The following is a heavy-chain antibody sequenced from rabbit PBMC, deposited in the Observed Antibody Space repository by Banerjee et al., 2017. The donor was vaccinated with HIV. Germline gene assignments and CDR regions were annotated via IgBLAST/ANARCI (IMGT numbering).Heavy chain of an antibody. Sequence: QSLEESGGDLVKPGASLTLTCTASGFSFSSSYYMCWVRQAPGKGLEWIACISVSNSVYIYYANWAKGRFTISKTSSTTVTLQMTSLTAADTATYFCARSYGGSNPHYYFKLWGPGTLVTVS. CDR2: ISVSNSVYI. CDR3: ARSYGGSNPHYYFKL. D-gene: IGHD4-2*01. CDR1: GFSFSSSYY. V-gene: IGHV1S40*01. J-gene: IGHJ4*01.